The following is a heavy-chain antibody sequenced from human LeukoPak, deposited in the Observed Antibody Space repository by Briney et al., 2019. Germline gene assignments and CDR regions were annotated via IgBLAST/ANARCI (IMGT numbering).Heavy chain of an antibody. V-gene: IGHV4-59*01. Sequence: SETLSLTCTVSGGSISSYYWSRIRQPPGKGLEWIGYIYYSGSTNYNPSLKSRVTISVDTSKNQFSLKLSSVTAADTAVYYCARYDDSSGYYPNDAFDIWGQGTMVTVSS. CDR2: IYYSGST. D-gene: IGHD3-22*01. J-gene: IGHJ3*02. CDR1: GGSISSYY. CDR3: ARYDDSSGYYPNDAFDI.